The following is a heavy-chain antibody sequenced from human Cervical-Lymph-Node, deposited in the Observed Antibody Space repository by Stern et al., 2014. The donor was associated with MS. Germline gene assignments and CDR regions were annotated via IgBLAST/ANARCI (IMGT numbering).Heavy chain of an antibody. D-gene: IGHD2-21*01. CDR2: INTYTGKT. V-gene: IGHV7-4-1*02. J-gene: IGHJ3*02. Sequence: QLVQSGSELKKPGASVKISCTASGYSFSSHALNWVRQAPGHGLEWMGWINTYTGKTTYVQDFIGRFVFSLDTSLNTTYLQINSLRIEDTAVYYCARVPGAIPTFDIWGQGTLVIVSS. CDR3: ARVPGAIPTFDI. CDR1: GYSFSSHA.